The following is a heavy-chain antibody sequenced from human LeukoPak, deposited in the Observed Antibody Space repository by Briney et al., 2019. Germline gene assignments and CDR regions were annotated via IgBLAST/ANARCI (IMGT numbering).Heavy chain of an antibody. CDR3: ARVIVGATTY. J-gene: IGHJ4*02. V-gene: IGHV4-39*07. CDR2: LYYGGNT. CDR1: GDSFSSSTYY. D-gene: IGHD1-26*01. Sequence: PSETLSLTCIVSGDSFSSSTYYWAWIRQPPGKGLEWIGSLYYGGNTYYNPSLKSRVTISVDTSKNQFSLKLSSVTAADTAVYYCARVIVGATTYWGQGTLVTVSS.